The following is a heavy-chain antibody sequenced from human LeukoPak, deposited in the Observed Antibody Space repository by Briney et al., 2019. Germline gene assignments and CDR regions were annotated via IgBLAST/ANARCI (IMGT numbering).Heavy chain of an antibody. CDR2: IIPIFGTA. CDR3: ARERGYSYQKPYYYYYMDV. Sequence: KVSCKASGATFNSYAISWVRQAPGQGLEWMGGIIPIFGTANYAQKFQGRVTITTDESTSTAYMELSSLRSEDTAVYFCARERGYSYQKPYYYYYMDVWGKGTTVTVSS. CDR1: GATFNSYA. D-gene: IGHD5-18*01. J-gene: IGHJ6*03. V-gene: IGHV1-69*05.